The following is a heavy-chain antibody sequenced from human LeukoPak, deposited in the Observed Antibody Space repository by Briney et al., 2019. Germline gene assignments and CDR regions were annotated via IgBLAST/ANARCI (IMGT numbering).Heavy chain of an antibody. D-gene: IGHD1-1*01. V-gene: IGHV4-34*01. J-gene: IGHJ2*01. Sequence: TSETLSLTCAVYGGSFSGYYWSWIRQPPGKGLEWIGEINHSGSTNYNPSLKSRVTISVDTSKNQSSLKLSSVTAADTAVYYCARDDDYYWYFDLWGRGTLVTVSS. CDR2: INHSGST. CDR3: ARDDDYYWYFDL. CDR1: GGSFSGYY.